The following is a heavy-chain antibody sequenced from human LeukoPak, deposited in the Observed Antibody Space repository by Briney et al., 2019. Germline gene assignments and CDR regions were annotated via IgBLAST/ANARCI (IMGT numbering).Heavy chain of an antibody. D-gene: IGHD3-3*01. J-gene: IGHJ4*02. CDR3: ATGDFGENDY. CDR1: GGSFSGYY. Sequence: SETLSLTCAVYGGSFSGYYWSWIRQPPGKGLEWIGEINHSGSTNYSPSLKSRVTISVDTSKNQFSLKLSSVTAADTALYYCATGDFGENDYWGQGTLVTVSS. CDR2: INHSGST. V-gene: IGHV4-34*01.